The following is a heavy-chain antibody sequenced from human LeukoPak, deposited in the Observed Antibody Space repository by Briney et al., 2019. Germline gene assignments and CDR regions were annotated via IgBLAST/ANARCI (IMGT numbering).Heavy chain of an antibody. D-gene: IGHD3-10*01. CDR3: ATLKGWYGEGCFDY. J-gene: IGHJ4*02. V-gene: IGHV3-53*01. CDR2: IYPDGKA. Sequence: GGSLRLSCAASGVTVSTIYMGWVRQAPGKGLDWVSVIYPDGKAYYAESVKGRFTISRDSSENTLFLQMNSLRAEDTAVYYCATLKGWYGEGCFDYWDQGTLVTVSS. CDR1: GVTVSTIY.